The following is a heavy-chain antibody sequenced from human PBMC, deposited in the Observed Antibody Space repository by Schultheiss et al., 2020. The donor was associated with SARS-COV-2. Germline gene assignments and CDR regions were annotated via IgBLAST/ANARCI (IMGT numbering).Heavy chain of an antibody. J-gene: IGHJ6*03. D-gene: IGHD1-14*01. Sequence: SETLSLTCTVSGGSISSSSYYWSWIRQPPGKGLEWIGEINHSGSTNYNPSLKSRVTISVDTSKNQFSLKLSSVTAADTAVYYCARATRLTTSVYYYYYMDVWGKGTTVTVSS. CDR2: INHSGST. CDR3: ARATRLTTSVYYYYYMDV. CDR1: GGSISSSSYY. V-gene: IGHV4-39*07.